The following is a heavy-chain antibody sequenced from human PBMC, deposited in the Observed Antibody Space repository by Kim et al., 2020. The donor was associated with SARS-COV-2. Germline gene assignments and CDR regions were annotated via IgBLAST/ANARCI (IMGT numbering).Heavy chain of an antibody. Sequence: GGSLRLSCAASGFTFSSYAMHWVRQAPGKGLEWVAVISYDGSNKYYADSVKGRFTISRDNSKNTLYLQMNSLRAEDTAVYYCARESPAEQLVKREAYYYYGMDVWGQGTTVTVSS. J-gene: IGHJ6*02. CDR1: GFTFSSYA. D-gene: IGHD6-13*01. V-gene: IGHV3-30*04. CDR3: ARESPAEQLVKREAYYYYGMDV. CDR2: ISYDGSNK.